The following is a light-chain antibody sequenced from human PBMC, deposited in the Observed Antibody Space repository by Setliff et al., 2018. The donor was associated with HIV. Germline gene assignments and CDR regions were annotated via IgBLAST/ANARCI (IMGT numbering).Light chain of an antibody. V-gene: IGLV2-14*03. CDR1: SSDIGGYNY. J-gene: IGLJ1*01. CDR3: SSYTSSSTLPFV. CDR2: DVS. Sequence: QSVLTQPASVSGSPGQSITISCTGTSSDIGGYNYVSWYQQHPGKAPKLMIYDVSNRPSGVSNRFSGSKSGNTASLTIFGLQAEDEADYYCSSYTSSSTLPFVFGTGTKVTVL.